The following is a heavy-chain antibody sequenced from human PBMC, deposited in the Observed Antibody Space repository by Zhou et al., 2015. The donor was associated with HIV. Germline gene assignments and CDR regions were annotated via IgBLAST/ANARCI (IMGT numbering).Heavy chain of an antibody. J-gene: IGHJ3*02. CDR3: ARSSVNHENACDI. V-gene: IGHV1-69*17. D-gene: IGHD3-22*01. CDR1: GGTFSGSD. Sequence: LVQSGTEVRKPGSSVKVSCKANGGTFSGSDISWVRQAPGQGLEWMGGITPMFEIDKYAQKFRTRLIITVDKSTSTAYMELSSLTSEDTAMYFCARSSVNHENACDIWGQGTNVIVSP. CDR2: ITPMFEID.